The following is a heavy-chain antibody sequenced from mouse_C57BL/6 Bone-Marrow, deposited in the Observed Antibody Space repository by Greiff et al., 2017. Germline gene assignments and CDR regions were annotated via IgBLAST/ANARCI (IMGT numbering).Heavy chain of an antibody. CDR3: ARNEGGGWYFDV. Sequence: VQLQQSGPGLVQPSQSLSITCTVSGFSLTSYGVHWVRQSPGKGLEWLGVIWSGGSTDYNAAFISRLSISKDNSKSQVFFKMNSLQADDTAIYYCARNEGGGWYFDVWGTGTTVTVSS. J-gene: IGHJ1*03. CDR1: GFSLTSYG. CDR2: IWSGGST. V-gene: IGHV2-2*01.